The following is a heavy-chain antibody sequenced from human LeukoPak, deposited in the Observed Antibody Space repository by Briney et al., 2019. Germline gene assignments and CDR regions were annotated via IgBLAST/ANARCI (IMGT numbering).Heavy chain of an antibody. V-gene: IGHV3-7*01. CDR2: IIQDGSEK. J-gene: IGHJ4*02. CDR1: GFTFSSYW. CDR3: ARDKTGTWGPDY. Sequence: GGSLRLSCEGSGFTFSSYWMVWVRQAPGKGLEWVADIIQDGSEKYYVESVKGRFTISRDNAKNSVYLQMSTLRVEDTGVYYCARDKTGTWGPDYWGQGTLVTVSS. D-gene: IGHD3-9*01.